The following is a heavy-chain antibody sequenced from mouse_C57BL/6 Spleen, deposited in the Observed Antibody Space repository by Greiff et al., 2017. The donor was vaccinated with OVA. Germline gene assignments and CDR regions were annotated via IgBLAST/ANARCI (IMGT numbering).Heavy chain of an antibody. J-gene: IGHJ3*01. V-gene: IGHV1-52*01. CDR3: ASGYDGGFAY. Sequence: QVQLQQPGAELVRPGSSVKLSCKASGYTFTSYWMHWVKQRPIQGLEWIGNIDPSDSETHYNQKFKDKATLTVDKSSSTAYMQLSSLTSEDSSVYYCASGYDGGFAYWGQGTLVTVSA. CDR1: GYTFTSYW. CDR2: IDPSDSET. D-gene: IGHD2-2*01.